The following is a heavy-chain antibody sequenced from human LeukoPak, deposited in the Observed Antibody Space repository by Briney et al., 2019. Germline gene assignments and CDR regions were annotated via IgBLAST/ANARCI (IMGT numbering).Heavy chain of an antibody. D-gene: IGHD2-15*01. CDR1: GFTFSSYA. Sequence: PGGSLRLSCAASGFTFSSYAMSWVRQAPGKGLEWVSAISGSGGSTYYADSVKGRFTISRDTSKNTLYLQMNSLRVEDTAVYYCARETSTQCSGGSCFFDYWGQGTLVTVSS. CDR2: ISGSGGST. CDR3: ARETSTQCSGGSCFFDY. V-gene: IGHV3-23*01. J-gene: IGHJ4*02.